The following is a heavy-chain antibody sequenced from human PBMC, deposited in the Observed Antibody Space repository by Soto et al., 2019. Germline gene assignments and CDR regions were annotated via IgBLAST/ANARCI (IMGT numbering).Heavy chain of an antibody. Sequence: VQLVESGGGLVQPGGSLRLSCAASGFTFNTYWMTWVRQAPGKGLEWVANIKQDGSETYYVDSVKGRFTISRDNAKNSLYLQMNSLRAEDTAVYYCARDPPYGSGTSQNYGMDVW. V-gene: IGHV3-7*04. D-gene: IGHD3-10*01. CDR2: IKQDGSET. J-gene: IGHJ6*01. CDR3: ARDPPYGSGTSQNYGMDV. CDR1: GFTFNTYW.